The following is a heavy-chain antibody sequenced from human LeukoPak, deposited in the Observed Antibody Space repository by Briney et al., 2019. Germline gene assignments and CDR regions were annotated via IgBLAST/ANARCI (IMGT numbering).Heavy chain of an antibody. J-gene: IGHJ4*02. CDR2: ISSSSSTI. V-gene: IGHV3-48*01. CDR1: GFTFSSYS. Sequence: GSLRLSCAASGFTFSSYSMNWVRQAPGKGLEWVSYISSSSSTIYYADSVKGRFTISRDNAKNSLYLQMNSLRGEDTAVYYCARMAAAGERDYWGQGTLVTVSS. CDR3: ARMAAAGERDY. D-gene: IGHD6-13*01.